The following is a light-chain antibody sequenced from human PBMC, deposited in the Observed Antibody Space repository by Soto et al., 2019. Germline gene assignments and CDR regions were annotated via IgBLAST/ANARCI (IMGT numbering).Light chain of an antibody. Sequence: MSQSNYTKSAALGNRVTITCRLSQSIRSWLAWYQQKPGKAPKLLXYKASSLESGVPSRFSGSGSGTEFTLTIRSRQPDDSATYYCRQYNSDFTWTFGQGTMVDIK. CDR2: KAS. CDR3: RQYNSDFTWT. J-gene: IGKJ1*01. V-gene: IGKV1-5*03. CDR1: QSIRSW.